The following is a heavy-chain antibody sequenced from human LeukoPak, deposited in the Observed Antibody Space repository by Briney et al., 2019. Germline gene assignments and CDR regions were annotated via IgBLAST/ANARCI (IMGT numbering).Heavy chain of an antibody. V-gene: IGHV5-51*01. J-gene: IGHJ4*02. CDR2: ISPDGSDA. Sequence: GESLKISCKGSGYSFTNYWIGWVRQMPGKGLEWMGIISPDGSDARYSPSFQGQVTISADKSITTAYLQWSSLKASDTAMYYCARLTSSWSFDYWGQGTLVTVSS. CDR1: GYSFTNYW. CDR3: ARLTSSWSFDY. D-gene: IGHD6-13*01.